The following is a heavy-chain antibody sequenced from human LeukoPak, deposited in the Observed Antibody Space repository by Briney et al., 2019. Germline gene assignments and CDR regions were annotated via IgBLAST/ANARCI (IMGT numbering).Heavy chain of an antibody. CDR2: IHHSGTT. CDR1: GGSISSSNYY. D-gene: IGHD6-13*01. J-gene: IGHJ4*02. Sequence: SETLSLTCSVSGGSISSSNYYWGWIRQPPGKGLEWIASIHHSGTTYYKPSLKSRATISVDTSKNQFSLRLSSVTAADTAVYYCARDVVAAAGTWDYWGQGTLVTVSS. V-gene: IGHV4-39*07. CDR3: ARDVVAAAGTWDY.